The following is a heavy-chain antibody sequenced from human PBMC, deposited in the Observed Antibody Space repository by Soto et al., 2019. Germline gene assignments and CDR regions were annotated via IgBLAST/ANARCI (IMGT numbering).Heavy chain of an antibody. CDR3: AREFTKSSSWPYFFDY. J-gene: IGHJ4*02. CDR2: ISAYSGST. CDR1: GYTFTTYG. D-gene: IGHD6-13*01. Sequence: QVQLVQSGAEVKKPGASVKVSCKASGYTFTTYGISWVRQAPGQGLEWMGWISAYSGSTKFAQKLQGRVTMTTDTSTTPAYMELRSLTSDVTAVYYCAREFTKSSSWPYFFDYWGQGTLVTVSS. V-gene: IGHV1-18*01.